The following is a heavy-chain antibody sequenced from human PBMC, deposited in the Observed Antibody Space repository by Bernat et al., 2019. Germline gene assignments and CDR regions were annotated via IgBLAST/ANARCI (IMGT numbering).Heavy chain of an antibody. Sequence: HLVESGGGLVKPGGSLRLSCAASGFTFSNVWMSWVRQTPGKGLEWVGRVKSKSDGGTIDYAAFVKGRFTVSRDDSKNMFYLQMNSLRTDDTAVYYCTPLWFGDYWGQGALVTVSS. CDR1: GFTFSNVW. V-gene: IGHV3-15*01. D-gene: IGHD3-10*01. CDR2: VKSKSDGGTI. J-gene: IGHJ4*02. CDR3: TPLWFGDY.